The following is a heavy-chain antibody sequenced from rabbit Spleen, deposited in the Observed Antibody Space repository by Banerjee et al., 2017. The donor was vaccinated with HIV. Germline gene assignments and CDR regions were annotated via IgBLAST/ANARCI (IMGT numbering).Heavy chain of an antibody. D-gene: IGHD5-1*01. J-gene: IGHJ4*01. CDR1: GFSFSSNA. CDR2: IYTSGGST. V-gene: IGHV1S45*01. Sequence: QERLVESGGGLVKPEGSLKLSCTASGFSFSSNAMCWVRQAPGKGLEWIACIYTSGGSTDYANWAKGRFTISKTSSTMVTLQMTSLTVADTATYFCARDLYNLGDLWGPGTLVTVS. CDR3: ARDLYNLGDL.